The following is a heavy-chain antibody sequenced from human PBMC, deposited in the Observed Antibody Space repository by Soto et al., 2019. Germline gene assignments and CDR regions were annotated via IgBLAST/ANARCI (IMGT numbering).Heavy chain of an antibody. CDR3: ARGGSPIVRATGLLDS. CDR2: INSDGSTT. V-gene: IGHV3-74*01. Sequence: VQLVESGGGLVQPGGSLRLSCAASGITFSTYWMHWVRQAPGQGLVWVSRINSDGSTTSYADSVKGRFTISRDNAKNTLFLQMNSLGAEDTAVYYCARGGSPIVRATGLLDSWGQGTLVIVSS. CDR1: GITFSTYW. J-gene: IGHJ4*02. D-gene: IGHD1-26*01.